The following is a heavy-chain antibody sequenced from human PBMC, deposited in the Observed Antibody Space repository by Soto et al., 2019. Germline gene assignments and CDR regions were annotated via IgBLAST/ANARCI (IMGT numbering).Heavy chain of an antibody. CDR3: ARERGSRYSSTYGDV. J-gene: IGHJ6*02. V-gene: IGHV3-48*02. CDR1: GFTFSSYS. Sequence: LRLSCAASGFTFSSYSMNWVRQAPWKGLEWVSYISSSSSTIYYADSVKGRFTISRDNAKNSLYLQMNSLRDEDTAVYYCARERGSRYSSTYGDVWGQGTTVTVYS. D-gene: IGHD6-13*01. CDR2: ISSSSSTI.